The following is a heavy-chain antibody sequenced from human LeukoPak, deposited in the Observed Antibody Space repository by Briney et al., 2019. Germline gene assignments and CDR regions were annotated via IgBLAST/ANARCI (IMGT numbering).Heavy chain of an antibody. CDR1: GGSFSGYY. CDR3: ARFPPFYGDGGY. Sequence: KASETLSLTCAVYGGSFSGYYWSWIRQPPGKGLEWIGEINHSGSTNYNPSLKSRVTISVDTSKNQFSLKLSSVTAADTAVYYCARFPPFYGDGGYWGQGTLVTVSS. D-gene: IGHD4-17*01. V-gene: IGHV4-34*01. CDR2: INHSGST. J-gene: IGHJ4*02.